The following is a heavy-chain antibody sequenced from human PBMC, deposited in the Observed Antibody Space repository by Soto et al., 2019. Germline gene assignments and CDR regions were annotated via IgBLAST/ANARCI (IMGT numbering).Heavy chain of an antibody. CDR2: IGGSGGLT. Sequence: PGGSLRLSCAVSGFTFSSYAMSWVRQAPGKGLEWVSAIGGSGGLTYYADSVKGRFTISRDNSRNTLYLQLNSLSAEDTAVFYCAKGQSSSSWFPFDYWGQGTLVTVSS. V-gene: IGHV3-23*01. CDR3: AKGQSSSSWFPFDY. CDR1: GFTFSSYA. J-gene: IGHJ4*02. D-gene: IGHD6-13*01.